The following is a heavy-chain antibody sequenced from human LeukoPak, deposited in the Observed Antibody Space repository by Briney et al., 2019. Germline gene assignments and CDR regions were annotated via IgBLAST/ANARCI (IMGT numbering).Heavy chain of an antibody. CDR2: INHSGGT. D-gene: IGHD3-10*01. CDR1: GGSFSGYY. J-gene: IGHJ6*02. V-gene: IGHV4-34*01. Sequence: SETLSLTCAVYGGSFSGYYWSWIRQPPGKGLEWIGEINHSGGTNYNPSLKSRVTISVDTSKNQFSLKLSSVTAADTAVYYCARDNYYGSGSYYIYYYYGMDVWGQGTTVTVSS. CDR3: ARDNYYGSGSYYIYYYYGMDV.